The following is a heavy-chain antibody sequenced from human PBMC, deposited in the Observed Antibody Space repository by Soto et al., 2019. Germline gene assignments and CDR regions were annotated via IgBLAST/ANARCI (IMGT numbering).Heavy chain of an antibody. Sequence: QVQLQQSGAGLLKPSETLSLTCDVYGGSFSGYIWTWIRQTPGKGLQWMGQINHSGSANYNPSLTGRFIISVLPSNMEFSLELSSVTAADTAVYYCARGLITGSQYSVGWYYFDSWVQGTQVTVSS. CDR1: GGSFSGYI. CDR2: INHSGSA. J-gene: IGHJ4*02. CDR3: ARGLITGSQYSVGWYYFDS. D-gene: IGHD1-26*01. V-gene: IGHV4-34*01.